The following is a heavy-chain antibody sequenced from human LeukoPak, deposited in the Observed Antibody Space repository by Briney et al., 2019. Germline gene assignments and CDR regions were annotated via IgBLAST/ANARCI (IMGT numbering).Heavy chain of an antibody. CDR2: IVPDGSGR. V-gene: IGHV3-7*01. CDR3: ARSSNRQDDF. D-gene: IGHD1-14*01. Sequence: GGSLRLSCAASGFTFSNFAMHWGRQAPGKGLERVASIVPDGSGRYYVDSVKGRFTISRDNAKNSLYLQMNSLRAEDTALYYCARSSNRQDDFWGQGTLVTVSS. CDR1: GFTFSNFA. J-gene: IGHJ4*02.